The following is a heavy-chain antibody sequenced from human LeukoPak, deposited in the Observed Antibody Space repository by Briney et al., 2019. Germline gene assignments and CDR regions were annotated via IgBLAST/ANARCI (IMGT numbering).Heavy chain of an antibody. CDR2: ISSNGGST. Sequence: PGRSLRLSCAASGFTFSSYAMHWVRQAPGKGLEYVSAISSNGGSTYYANSVKGRFTISRDNSKNTLYLQMGSLRAEDTAVYYCARDRTVTTDYWGQGTLVTVSS. D-gene: IGHD4-17*01. CDR3: ARDRTVTTDY. CDR1: GFTFSSYA. J-gene: IGHJ4*02. V-gene: IGHV3-64*01.